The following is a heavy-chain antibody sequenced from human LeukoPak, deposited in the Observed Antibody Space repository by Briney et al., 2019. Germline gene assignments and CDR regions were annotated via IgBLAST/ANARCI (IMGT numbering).Heavy chain of an antibody. CDR3: ARDTGEPRGAQRGSEY. CDR1: GFTFSSYA. V-gene: IGHV3-30-3*01. Sequence: GGSLRLSCAASGFTFSSYAMHWVRQAPGKGLEWVAVISYAGSNKYYADSVKGRFTISRDNSKNTLYLQMNSLRAEDTAVYYCARDTGEPRGAQRGSEYWGQGTLVTVSS. CDR2: ISYAGSNK. D-gene: IGHD3-10*01. J-gene: IGHJ4*02.